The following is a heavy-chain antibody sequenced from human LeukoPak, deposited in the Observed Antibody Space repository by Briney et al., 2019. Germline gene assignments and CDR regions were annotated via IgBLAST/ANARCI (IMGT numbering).Heavy chain of an antibody. V-gene: IGHV3-48*03. J-gene: IGHJ6*02. CDR3: ARLLMDYYYYGMDV. Sequence: GGSLRLSCAASGFTFSSYEMNWVRQAPGKGLEWVSYISSSGSTIYYADSVKGRFTISRDNAKNSLYLQMNSLRAEDTAVYYCARLLMDYYYYGMDVWGQGTTVTVSS. CDR2: ISSSGSTI. CDR1: GFTFSSYE. D-gene: IGHD2-8*01.